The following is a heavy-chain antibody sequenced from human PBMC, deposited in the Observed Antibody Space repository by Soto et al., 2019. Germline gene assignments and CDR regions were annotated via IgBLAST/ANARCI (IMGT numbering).Heavy chain of an antibody. CDR2: ISGSGGST. Sequence: PGGSLRLSCAASGFTFSSYAMSWVRQAPGKGLEWVSAISGSGGSTYYADSVKGRFTISRDNSKNTLYLQMNSLRAEDTAVYYCAKDSNGDDFAPLFDYWGQVALVTFSS. D-gene: IGHD5-12*01. CDR1: GFTFSSYA. CDR3: AKDSNGDDFAPLFDY. J-gene: IGHJ4*02. V-gene: IGHV3-23*01.